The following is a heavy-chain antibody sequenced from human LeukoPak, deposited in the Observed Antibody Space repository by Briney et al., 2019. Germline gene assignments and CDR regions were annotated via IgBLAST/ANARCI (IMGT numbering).Heavy chain of an antibody. V-gene: IGHV1-24*01. J-gene: IGHJ4*02. Sequence: ASVKVSCKVSGYTLTELSMHWVRQAPGKGLEWMGGFDPEDGETIYAQKFQGRVTMTEDTSTDTAYMELSSLRSEGTAVYYCATFLTGSYLGAYYFDYWGQGTLVTVSS. CDR2: FDPEDGET. CDR3: ATFLTGSYLGAYYFDY. CDR1: GYTLTELS. D-gene: IGHD1-26*01.